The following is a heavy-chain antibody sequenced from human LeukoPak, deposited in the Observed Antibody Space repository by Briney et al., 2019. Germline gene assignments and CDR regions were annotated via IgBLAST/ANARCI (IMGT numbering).Heavy chain of an antibody. D-gene: IGHD3-22*01. J-gene: IGHJ4*02. Sequence: SGGSLRLSCAASGFTFSSYSMNWVRQAPGKGLEWVANIKQDGSEKYYVDSVKGRFTISRDNAKNSLYLQMNSLRAEDTAVYDCARDLYRIVVVPHYFDYWGQGTLVTVSS. V-gene: IGHV3-7*01. CDR3: ARDLYRIVVVPHYFDY. CDR2: IKQDGSEK. CDR1: GFTFSSYS.